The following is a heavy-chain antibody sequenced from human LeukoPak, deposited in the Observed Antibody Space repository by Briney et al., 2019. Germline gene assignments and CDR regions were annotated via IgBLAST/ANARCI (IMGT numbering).Heavy chain of an antibody. CDR2: IHRSGST. CDR3: ARGIPHYCSSTTCPNDY. CDR1: GGSISSGSYS. D-gene: IGHD2-2*01. Sequence: SQTLSLTCTVSGGSISSGSYSWSWIRQPPGKGLEWIGEIHRSGSTNYHPSLKSRVTISVDTSKNQFSLKLSSVTAADTAVYYCARGIPHYCSSTTCPNDYWGQGTLVTVSS. J-gene: IGHJ4*02. V-gene: IGHV4-30-2*01.